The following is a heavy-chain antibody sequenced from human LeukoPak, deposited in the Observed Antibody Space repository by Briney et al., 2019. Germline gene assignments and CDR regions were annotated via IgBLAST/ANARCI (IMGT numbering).Heavy chain of an antibody. CDR1: GYTFTSYY. D-gene: IGHD1-7*01. V-gene: IGHV1-46*01. CDR3: ARGLELPRFDP. CDR2: INPSGGST. Sequence: ASVKVSCKASGYTFTSYYMHWVRQAPGQGLEWMGIINPSGGSTSYAQKFQGRVTMTRDMSTSTAYMELSSLRSEDTAVYYCARGLELPRFDPWGQGTLVTASS. J-gene: IGHJ5*02.